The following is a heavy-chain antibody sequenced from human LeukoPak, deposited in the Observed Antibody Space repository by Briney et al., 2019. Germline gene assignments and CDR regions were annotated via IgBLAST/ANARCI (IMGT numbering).Heavy chain of an antibody. D-gene: IGHD3-3*01. J-gene: IGHJ6*04. CDR3: ARVWGDFWSGYGLDV. CDR2: ISSSSSYI. Sequence: PGGSLRLSCAASGFTFSSYSMNWVRQAPGKGLEWVSSISSSSSYIYYADSVKGRFTISRDNAKNSLYLQMNSLRAEDTAVYYCARVWGDFWSGYGLDVWGKGTTVTVSS. V-gene: IGHV3-21*01. CDR1: GFTFSSYS.